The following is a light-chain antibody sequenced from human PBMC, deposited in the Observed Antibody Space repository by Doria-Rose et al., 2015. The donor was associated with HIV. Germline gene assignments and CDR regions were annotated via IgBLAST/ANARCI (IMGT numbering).Light chain of an antibody. Sequence: QSVVTQPPSASGSPGQSVAISCTGTSSDVGGYNRVSWYQQHPGQAPKLMIYEVSQRPSGVSDRFSGSKSGNTASLTISGLQAEDEADYYCCSYTTISTYVFGAGTQVTVL. J-gene: IGLJ1*01. CDR2: EVS. V-gene: IGLV2-18*02. CDR3: CSYTTISTYV. CDR1: SSDVGGYNR.